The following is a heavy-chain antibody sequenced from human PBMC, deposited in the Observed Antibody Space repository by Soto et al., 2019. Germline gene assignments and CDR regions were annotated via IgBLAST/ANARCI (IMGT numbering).Heavy chain of an antibody. V-gene: IGHV4-31*03. CDR1: GGSISSGGYY. J-gene: IGHJ4*02. D-gene: IGHD6-13*01. CDR3: ARDPGIAAAARGTFDY. Sequence: QVQLQESGPGLVKPSQTLSLTCTVSGGSISSGGYYWSWIRQHPGKGLEWIGYIYYSGSTYYNPSLKSRVTIYVDTSKNQFSLKLSSVTAADTAVYYCARDPGIAAAARGTFDYWGQGTLVTVSS. CDR2: IYYSGST.